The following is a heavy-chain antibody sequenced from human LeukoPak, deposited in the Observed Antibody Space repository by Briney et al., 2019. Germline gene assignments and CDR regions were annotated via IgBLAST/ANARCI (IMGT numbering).Heavy chain of an antibody. CDR2: ISSSGGTI. Sequence: GGSLRLSCAASGFTFSDYYMSWIRQAPGKGLEWVSYISSSGGTIYYADSVKGRFTISRDNAKNSLYLQMNSLRAEDTAVYYCATAPSIAKYDFWSGYYPRYDYWGQGTLVTVSS. CDR1: GFTFSDYY. V-gene: IGHV3-11*04. D-gene: IGHD3-3*01. CDR3: ATAPSIAKYDFWSGYYPRYDY. J-gene: IGHJ4*02.